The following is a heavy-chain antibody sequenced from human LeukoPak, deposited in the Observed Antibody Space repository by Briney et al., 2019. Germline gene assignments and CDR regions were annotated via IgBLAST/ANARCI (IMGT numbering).Heavy chain of an antibody. CDR2: ISSSGSTI. CDR3: ARDRTYYDFWSGYTDTSYGMDV. D-gene: IGHD3-3*01. J-gene: IGHJ6*02. CDR1: GVTFSSYE. V-gene: IGHV3-48*03. Sequence: GGSLRLSCAASGVTFSSYEMNWVRQAPGKGLEWVSYISSSGSTIYYADSVKGRFTISRDNAKNSLYLQMNSLRAEDTAVYYCARDRTYYDFWSGYTDTSYGMDVWGQGTTVTVSS.